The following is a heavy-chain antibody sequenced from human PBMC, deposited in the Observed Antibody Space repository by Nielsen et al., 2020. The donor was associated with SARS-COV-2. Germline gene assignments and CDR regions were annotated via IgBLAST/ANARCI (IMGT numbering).Heavy chain of an antibody. CDR1: GYTFTSYW. CDR3: ARSDPDYEGLGRY. J-gene: IGHJ4*02. D-gene: IGHD3-10*01. CDR2: IYPGDSET. Sequence: GGSLRLSCKGSGYTFTSYWIGWVRQMPGKGLEWMGIIYPGDSETRYSPSFQGQVTISADKSISTAYLQWSSLKASDTAMYYCARSDPDYEGLGRYWGQGTLVTVSS. V-gene: IGHV5-51*01.